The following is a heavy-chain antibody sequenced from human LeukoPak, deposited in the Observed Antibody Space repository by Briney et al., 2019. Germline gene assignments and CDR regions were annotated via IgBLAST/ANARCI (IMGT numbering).Heavy chain of an antibody. Sequence: GGSLRLSCAASGFIFSTYWMTWVRQAPGQGLEWVANIKQDGSDKYYVDSVKGRFTISRDNAKNSLYLQMNSLRAEDTAVYYCARDPSIAALIDAFDIWGQGTMVTVSS. J-gene: IGHJ3*02. D-gene: IGHD6-6*01. V-gene: IGHV3-7*01. CDR1: GFIFSTYW. CDR3: ARDPSIAALIDAFDI. CDR2: IKQDGSDK.